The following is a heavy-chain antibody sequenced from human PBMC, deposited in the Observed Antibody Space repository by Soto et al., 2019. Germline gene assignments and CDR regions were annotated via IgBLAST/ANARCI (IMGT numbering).Heavy chain of an antibody. D-gene: IGHD2-2*01. J-gene: IGHJ5*02. CDR1: GYTFTNYY. V-gene: IGHV1-46*01. Sequence: ASVKVSCKASGYTFTNYYMHWVRQAPGQGLEWLGMINPSGGGTNYAQKFQGRVTMTRDTSTSTVYMELSSVTAADTAVYYCARGGYCSSTSCYGFDPWGQGTLVTVSS. CDR3: ARGGYCSSTSCYGFDP. CDR2: INPSGGGT.